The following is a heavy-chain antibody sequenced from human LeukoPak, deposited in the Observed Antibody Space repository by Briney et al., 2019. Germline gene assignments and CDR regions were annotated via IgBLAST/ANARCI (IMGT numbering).Heavy chain of an antibody. V-gene: IGHV3-30*18. CDR1: GFTFSSYG. Sequence: PGGSLRLSCAASGFTFSSYGMHWVRQAPGKGLEWVAVISYDGSNKYYADSVKGRFTISRDNSKNTLYLQMNSLRAEDTAVYYCAKDFPRXCSXGXXYXFDYWGQGTLVTVS. D-gene: IGHD2-15*01. CDR3: AKDFPRXCSXGXXYXFDY. J-gene: IGHJ4*02. CDR2: ISYDGSNK.